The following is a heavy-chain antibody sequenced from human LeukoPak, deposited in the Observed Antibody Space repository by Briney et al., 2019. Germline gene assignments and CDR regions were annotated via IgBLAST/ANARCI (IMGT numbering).Heavy chain of an antibody. CDR2: MNPNSGNT. D-gene: IGHD2-2*01. Sequence: ASVKVSCKASGYTFTSYDINWVRQAPGQGLEWMGWMNPNSGNTGYAQKFQGRVTMTRNTSISTAYMELSSLRSEDTAVYYCARGSFVVVPAAENYYYYGMDVWGQGTTVTVSS. J-gene: IGHJ6*02. CDR1: GYTFTSYD. V-gene: IGHV1-8*01. CDR3: ARGSFVVVPAAENYYYYGMDV.